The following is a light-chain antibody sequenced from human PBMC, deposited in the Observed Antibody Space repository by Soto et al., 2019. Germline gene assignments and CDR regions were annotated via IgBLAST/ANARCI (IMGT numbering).Light chain of an antibody. J-gene: IGKJ3*01. V-gene: IGKV3-20*01. CDR1: ESVSSSY. Sequence: VLTQSPGTLSLSPGERATLSCRASESVSSSYLAWYQQKPGQAPRLLIYGTSSRATGIPERFSGSGSGTDVTLTISRLEPEDFAVYFCQQYGRSPFTFGPGTKVDIK. CDR2: GTS. CDR3: QQYGRSPFT.